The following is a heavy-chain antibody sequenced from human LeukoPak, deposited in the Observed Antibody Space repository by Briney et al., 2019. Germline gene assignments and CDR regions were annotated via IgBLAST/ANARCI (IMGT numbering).Heavy chain of an antibody. CDR3: ARLRPLRYFDWNYSYWYFDL. CDR1: GGSFSGYY. CDR2: INHSGST. V-gene: IGHV4-34*01. D-gene: IGHD3-9*01. Sequence: SETLSLTCAVYGGSFSGYYWSWIRQPPGKGLEWIGEINHSGSTNYNPSLKSRVTISVDTSKNQFSLKLSSVTAADTAVYYCARLRPLRYFDWNYSYWYFDLWGRGTLVTVSS. J-gene: IGHJ2*01.